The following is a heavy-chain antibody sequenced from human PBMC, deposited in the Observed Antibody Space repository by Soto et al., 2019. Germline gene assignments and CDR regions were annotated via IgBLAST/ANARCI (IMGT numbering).Heavy chain of an antibody. J-gene: IGHJ6*02. CDR2: LFSDAER. Sequence: XGPTLLNPTETRSLTCSVSLFSLSNGRMGVSWIRQPPGKALEWLAHLFSDAERSYSTSMQSRLNMYKDSSGSQVVLTMTNMAPADTATYFCARMDGDYNYYGLDVWGHGIAVTVSS. D-gene: IGHD4-17*01. V-gene: IGHV2-26*01. CDR1: LFSLSNGRMG. CDR3: ARMDGDYNYYGLDV.